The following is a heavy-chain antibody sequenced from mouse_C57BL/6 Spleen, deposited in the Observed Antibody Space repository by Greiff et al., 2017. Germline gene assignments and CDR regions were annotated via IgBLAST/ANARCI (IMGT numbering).Heavy chain of an antibody. D-gene: IGHD2-1*01. CDR2: IDPEDGDT. CDR1: GFNIKDCY. Sequence: EVQLQQSGAELVRPGASVKLSCTASGFNIKDCYMHWVKQRPEQGLEWIGRIDPEDGDTEYAPKFQGKATMTADTSSNTAYLQLSSLTSEDTAVYYCRVYYGNHFDYWGQGTTLTVSS. J-gene: IGHJ2*01. V-gene: IGHV14-1*01. CDR3: RVYYGNHFDY.